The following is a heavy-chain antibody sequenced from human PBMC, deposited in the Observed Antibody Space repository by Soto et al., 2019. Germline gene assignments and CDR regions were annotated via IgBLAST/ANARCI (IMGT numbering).Heavy chain of an antibody. CDR3: AREGSAPYYYYGMDV. Sequence: QVQLEQSGAEVKKPGDSMKVSCKASGYTFTTYGISWVRQAPGQGLEWMGWINGYNGNTDYPQKLQGRVTMTTDTSTSTAYMALRSVRSDDTAVYYCAREGSAPYYYYGMDVWGQGTTVTVSS. CDR2: INGYNGNT. D-gene: IGHD6-19*01. V-gene: IGHV1-18*01. J-gene: IGHJ6*02. CDR1: GYTFTTYG.